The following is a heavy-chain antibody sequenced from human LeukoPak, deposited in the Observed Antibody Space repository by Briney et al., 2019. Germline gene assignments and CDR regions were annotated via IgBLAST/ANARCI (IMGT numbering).Heavy chain of an antibody. CDR3: ARAAAFGSGSYSRDAFDI. D-gene: IGHD3-10*01. J-gene: IGHJ3*02. Sequence: QPGGPLRLSCAASGFTFGSYGMHWVRQAPGKGLEWVAVIWYDGSNKYYADSVRGRFTISRDNSKNTLYLQMNSLRAEDTAVYYCARAAAFGSGSYSRDAFDIWGQGTVVTVSA. V-gene: IGHV3-33*01. CDR1: GFTFGSYG. CDR2: IWYDGSNK.